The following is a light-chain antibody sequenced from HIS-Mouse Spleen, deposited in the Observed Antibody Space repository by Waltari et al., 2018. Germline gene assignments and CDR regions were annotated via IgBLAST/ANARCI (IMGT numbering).Light chain of an antibody. CDR1: QDISNY. V-gene: IGKV1-33*01. CDR2: DAS. Sequence: DIQMTQSPSSLSASVGDRVTITCQASQDISNYLNWYQQKPGKAPKLLIYDASNLETGVPSRFSGSGSGTDFTLTISRLEPEDFAVYYCQQYGSSPPDTFGQGTKLEIK. CDR3: QQYGSSPPDT. J-gene: IGKJ2*01.